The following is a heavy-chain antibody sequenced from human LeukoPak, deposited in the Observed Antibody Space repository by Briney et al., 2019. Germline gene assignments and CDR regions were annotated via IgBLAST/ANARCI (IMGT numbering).Heavy chain of an antibody. CDR2: ISSSSRAI. Sequence: GGSLRLSCAASGFTLSGYSMNWVRQAPGKGPEWVVYISSSSRAIYYADSVKGRFTISRDNSKNTLYLQMNSLRAEDTAVYYCAKADVLRYFDWAFDYWGQGTLVTVSS. CDR3: AKADVLRYFDWAFDY. V-gene: IGHV3-48*01. D-gene: IGHD3-9*01. J-gene: IGHJ4*02. CDR1: GFTLSGYS.